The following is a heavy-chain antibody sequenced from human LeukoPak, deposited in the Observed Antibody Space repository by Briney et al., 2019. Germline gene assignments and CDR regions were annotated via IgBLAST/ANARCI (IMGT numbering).Heavy chain of an antibody. V-gene: IGHV3-33*01. CDR3: TRYNNDHFDY. CDR2: ISYDGSRA. CDR1: GFTFGGYG. J-gene: IGHJ4*02. D-gene: IGHD1-14*01. Sequence: GGALRLSCAGSGFTFGGYGMHGFGQTPGKGVEWVAVISYDGSRAFYADSVKGRFTISRDNSKNTMSVQMDDLRAEDTAVYYCTRYNNDHFDYWGQGTLVTVSS.